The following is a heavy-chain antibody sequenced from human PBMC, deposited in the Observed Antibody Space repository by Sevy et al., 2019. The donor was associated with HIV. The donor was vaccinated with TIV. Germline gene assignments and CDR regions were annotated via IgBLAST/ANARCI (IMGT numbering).Heavy chain of an antibody. D-gene: IGHD6-13*01. CDR1: GGSINNKAYY. CDR3: ARRLAAAGGGNEYFQP. J-gene: IGHJ1*01. Sequence: QALSLTCTVSGGSINNKAYYWAWIRQPPGKGLEWIGSMSYNGNSYYNPSLNCRVTISLDTSKNQFSLRLTFVTAADTAVYYCARRLAAAGGGNEYFQPWGQGTLVTVSS. V-gene: IGHV4-39*01. CDR2: MSYNGNS.